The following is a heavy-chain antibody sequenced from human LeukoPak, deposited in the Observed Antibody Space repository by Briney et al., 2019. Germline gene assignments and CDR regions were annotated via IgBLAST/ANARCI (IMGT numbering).Heavy chain of an antibody. CDR3: ARAYYYDSSGSKPNYYYYYYYMDV. CDR1: GYTFTGYY. J-gene: IGHJ6*03. Sequence: ASVKVSCKASGYTFTGYYMHWVRQAPGQGLEWMGWINPNSGGTNYAQKFQGRVTMTRDTSISTAYMELSRLRSDDTAVYYCARAYYYDSSGSKPNYYYYYYYMDVWGKGTTVTISS. D-gene: IGHD3-22*01. CDR2: INPNSGGT. V-gene: IGHV1-2*02.